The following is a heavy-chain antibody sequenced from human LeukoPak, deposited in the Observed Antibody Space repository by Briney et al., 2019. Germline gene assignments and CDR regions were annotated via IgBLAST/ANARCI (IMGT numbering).Heavy chain of an antibody. CDR2: IIPIFGTA. CDR1: GGTFSSYA. Sequence: SVKVSCKASGGTFSSYAISWVRQAPGQGLEWMGGIIPIFGTANYAQKFQGRVTITADKSTSTAYMGLSSLRSEDTAVYYCAGTNYYGSGSYYNVFRSSWFDPWGQGTLVTVSS. D-gene: IGHD3-10*01. CDR3: AGTNYYGSGSYYNVFRSSWFDP. V-gene: IGHV1-69*06. J-gene: IGHJ5*02.